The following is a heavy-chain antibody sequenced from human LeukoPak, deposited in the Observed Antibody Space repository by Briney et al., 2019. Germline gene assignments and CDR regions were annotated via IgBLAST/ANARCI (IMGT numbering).Heavy chain of an antibody. D-gene: IGHD3-3*01. V-gene: IGHV4-30-2*01. CDR3: ARVANDFWSGYYKGDWFDP. CDR1: GGSISSGGYS. CDR2: IYHSGST. Sequence: PSQTLSLTCAVSGGSISSGGYSWSWIRQPPGKGLEWIGYIYHSGSTYYNPSLKSRVTISVDRSKNQFSLKLSSVTAADTAVYYCARVANDFWSGYYKGDWFDPWGQGTLVTVSS. J-gene: IGHJ5*02.